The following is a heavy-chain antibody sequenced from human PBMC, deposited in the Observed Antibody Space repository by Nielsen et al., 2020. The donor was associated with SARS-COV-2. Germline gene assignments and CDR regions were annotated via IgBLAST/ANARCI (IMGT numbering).Heavy chain of an antibody. CDR1: GGSISSYY. CDR3: ARSTGGYYDSSGPQAQIGYYYGMDV. CDR2: IYYSGST. V-gene: IGHV4-59*01. D-gene: IGHD3-22*01. J-gene: IGHJ6*02. Sequence: GSLRLSCTVSGGSISSYYWSWIRQPPGKGLEWIGYIYYSGSTNYNPSLKSRVTISVDTSKNQFSLKLSSVTAADTAVYYCARSTGGYYDSSGPQAQIGYYYGMDVWGQGTTVTVSS.